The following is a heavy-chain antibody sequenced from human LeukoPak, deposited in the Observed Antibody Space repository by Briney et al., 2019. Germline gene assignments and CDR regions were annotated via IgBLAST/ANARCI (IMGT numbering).Heavy chain of an antibody. J-gene: IGHJ4*02. V-gene: IGHV1-8*01. CDR2: MNPNSGNT. CDR3: ARGLGHYYDSSGYDY. Sequence: PTASVTVSCKASGYTFTSYDINWVRQAPGQGLEWMGWMNPNSGNTGYAQKFQGRVTMTRNTSISTAYMELSSLRSEDTAVYYCARGLGHYYDSSGYDYWGQGTLVTVSS. D-gene: IGHD3-22*01. CDR1: GYTFTSYD.